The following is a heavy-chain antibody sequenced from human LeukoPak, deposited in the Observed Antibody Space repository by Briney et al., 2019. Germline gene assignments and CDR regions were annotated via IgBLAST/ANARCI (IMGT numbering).Heavy chain of an antibody. J-gene: IGHJ4*02. D-gene: IGHD2-2*01. CDR1: GCSLSSGSFG. CDR2: IYYSGGT. CDR3: ARDRREYCSDTSCYPQNYFDY. Sequence: KASETLFPTWPVSGCSLSSGSFGWDWIPEPPGKGLEWIGRIYYSGGTNYNPSLKSRVTISVDTSKNQFSLKLSSVIAADTAVYYCARDRREYCSDTSCYPQNYFDYWGQGTLVTVSS. V-gene: IGHV4-61*01.